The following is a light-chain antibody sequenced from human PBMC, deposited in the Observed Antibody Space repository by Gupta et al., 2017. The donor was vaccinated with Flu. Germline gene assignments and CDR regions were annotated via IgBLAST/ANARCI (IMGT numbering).Light chain of an antibody. Sequence: PATLSLSPGDTATLSCQASQSVSSFLNWYQQKPGQAPRLLIYDASNRATGIPARFSGSGSGTDFTLTISSLEPEDFAIYYCQQRDNCPHTFGQGTKMVI. CDR2: DAS. CDR3: QQRDNCPHT. J-gene: IGKJ2*01. CDR1: QSVSSF. V-gene: IGKV3-11*01.